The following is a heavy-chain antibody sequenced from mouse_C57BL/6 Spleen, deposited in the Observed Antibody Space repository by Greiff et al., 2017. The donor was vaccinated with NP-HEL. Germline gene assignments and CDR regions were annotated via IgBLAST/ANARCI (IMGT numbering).Heavy chain of an antibody. CDR1: GYTFTDYY. J-gene: IGHJ4*01. CDR3: ARSYYGSPMDY. D-gene: IGHD1-1*01. CDR2: INPNNGGT. V-gene: IGHV1-26*01. Sequence: EVQLQQSGPELVKPGASVKISCKASGYTFTDYYMNWVKQSHGKSLEWIGDINPNNGGTSYNQKFKGKATLTVDKSSSTAYMELRSLTSEDSAVYYCARSYYGSPMDYWGQGTSVTVSS.